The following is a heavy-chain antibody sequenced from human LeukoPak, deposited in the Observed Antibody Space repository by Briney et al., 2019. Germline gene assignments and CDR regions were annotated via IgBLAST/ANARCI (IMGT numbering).Heavy chain of an antibody. CDR1: GYTFTGYY. V-gene: IGHV1-2*02. CDR3: ARTHTYYDSSGYYRY. Sequence: GASVKVSCKASGYTFTGYYMHWVRQAPGQGLEWMGWINPNSGGTNYAQKFQGRVTMTRDTSISTAYMELSRLRSDDTAVYYCARTHTYYDSSGYYRYWGQGTLVTVSS. CDR2: INPNSGGT. J-gene: IGHJ4*02. D-gene: IGHD3-22*01.